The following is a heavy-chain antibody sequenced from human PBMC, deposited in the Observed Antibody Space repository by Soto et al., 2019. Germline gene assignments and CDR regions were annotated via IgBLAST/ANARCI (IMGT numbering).Heavy chain of an antibody. Sequence: EVHLLESGGGLVQPGGCLRLSCAASGFTFSNHGMTWVRQAPGKGLECVSGISGNGLNTYYADSVKGRFTISRDNSRNRMYLQMNSLRVEDAALYYCARRVDYGDFVLDFSGQGTMVTVSS. V-gene: IGHV3-23*01. J-gene: IGHJ3*01. D-gene: IGHD4-17*01. CDR3: ARRVDYGDFVLDF. CDR2: ISGNGLNT. CDR1: GFTFSNHG.